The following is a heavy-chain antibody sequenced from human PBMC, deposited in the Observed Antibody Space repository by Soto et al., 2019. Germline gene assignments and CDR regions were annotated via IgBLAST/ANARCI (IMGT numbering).Heavy chain of an antibody. Sequence: PSETLSLTCAVSGGSISSSNWWSWVRQPPGKGLEWIGEIYHSGSNNYNQSLKSRITISVDKSKNQFSLKLSSVTAADTAVYYCARGLRGDYFDYWGQGTLVTVS. D-gene: IGHD3-16*01. J-gene: IGHJ4*02. CDR3: ARGLRGDYFDY. CDR1: GGSISSSNW. V-gene: IGHV4-4*02. CDR2: IYHSGSN.